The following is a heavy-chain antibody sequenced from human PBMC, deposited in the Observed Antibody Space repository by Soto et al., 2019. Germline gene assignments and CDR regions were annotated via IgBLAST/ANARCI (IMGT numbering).Heavy chain of an antibody. CDR2: ISATGGGT. CDR3: AKDRQAGGNSAFYFDF. CDR1: GFKFSNYA. D-gene: IGHD3-16*01. Sequence: EVQMLASGGGLGQPGGSLRLSCAASGFKFSNYAMSWVRQAPGKGLEWVSLISATGGGTYYADSVKGRFTISRDNSHNTLYLQVHSLTAEDKAVYYCAKDRQAGGNSAFYFDFWGQGAQVTVSS. V-gene: IGHV3-23*01. J-gene: IGHJ4*02.